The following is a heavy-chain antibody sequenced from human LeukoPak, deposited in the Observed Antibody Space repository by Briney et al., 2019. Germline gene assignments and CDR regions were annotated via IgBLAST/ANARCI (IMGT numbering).Heavy chain of an antibody. Sequence: SETLSLTCAVSGYSISSGYYWGWIRQPPGKGLEWIGSIYHSGSTYYNPTLKSRVTISVDTSKNQFSLKLSSGTAADTAVYYCARLISGSSGYYHYYYYYYYMDVWGKGTTVTVSS. CDR2: IYHSGST. D-gene: IGHD3-22*01. CDR3: ARLISGSSGYYHYYYYYYYMDV. J-gene: IGHJ6*03. V-gene: IGHV4-38-2*01. CDR1: GYSISSGYY.